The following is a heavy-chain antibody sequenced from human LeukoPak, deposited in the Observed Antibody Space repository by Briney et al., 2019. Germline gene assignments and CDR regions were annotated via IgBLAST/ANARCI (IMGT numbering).Heavy chain of an antibody. J-gene: IGHJ4*02. D-gene: IGHD1-26*01. CDR1: GFTFSSYW. CDR3: ARDKIVGATYFDY. Sequence: GGSLRLSCAASGFTFSSYWMSWVRQAPGKGLEWVANIKQDGSEKYYEDSVKGRFTISRDNAKNSLYLQMNSLRAEDTAVYYCARDKIVGATYFDYWGQGTLVTVSS. V-gene: IGHV3-7*01. CDR2: IKQDGSEK.